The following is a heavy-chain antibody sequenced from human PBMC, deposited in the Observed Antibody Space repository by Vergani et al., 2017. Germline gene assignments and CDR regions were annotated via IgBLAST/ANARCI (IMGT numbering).Heavy chain of an antibody. V-gene: IGHV3-23*04. CDR2: ISGSGGST. CDR3: AKDQVYYYDSSGYTGTDAFDI. D-gene: IGHD3-22*01. CDR1: GFTFSSYA. J-gene: IGHJ3*02. Sequence: EVQLVESGGGLIQPGGSLRLSCAASGFTFSSYAMSWVRQAPGKGLEWVSAISGSGGSTYYADSVKGRFTISRDNSKNTLYLQMNSLRAEDTAVYYCAKDQVYYYDSSGYTGTDAFDIWGQGTMVTVSS.